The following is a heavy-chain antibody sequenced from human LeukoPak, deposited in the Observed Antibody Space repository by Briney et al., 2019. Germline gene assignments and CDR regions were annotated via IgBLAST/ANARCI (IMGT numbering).Heavy chain of an antibody. CDR1: GYTFTSYG. Sequence: ASVKLSCNASGYTFTSYGISWVRHAPGQGLEWMGWISAYNGNTNYAQKLQGRVTMTTDTSTSTAYMELRSLRSDDTAVYYCARDRYDYVWDLDYWGQGTLVTVSS. V-gene: IGHV1-18*01. J-gene: IGHJ4*02. D-gene: IGHD3-16*01. CDR2: ISAYNGNT. CDR3: ARDRYDYVWDLDY.